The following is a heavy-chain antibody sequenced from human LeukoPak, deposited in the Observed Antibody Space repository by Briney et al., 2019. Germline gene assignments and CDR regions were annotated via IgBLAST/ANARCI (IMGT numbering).Heavy chain of an antibody. CDR2: INPNSGGT. J-gene: IGHJ4*02. D-gene: IGHD3-22*01. Sequence: ASVKVSCKASGGTFSSYAISWVRQAPGQGLEWMGWINPNSGGTNYAQKFQGRVTMTRDTSISTAYMELSRLRSDDTAVYYCAIGYYYDSSGYSIDYWGQGTLVTVSS. V-gene: IGHV1-2*02. CDR1: GGTFSSYA. CDR3: AIGYYYDSSGYSIDY.